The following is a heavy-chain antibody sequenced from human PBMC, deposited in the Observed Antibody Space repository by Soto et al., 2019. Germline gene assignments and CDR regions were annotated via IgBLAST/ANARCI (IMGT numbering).Heavy chain of an antibody. V-gene: IGHV3-74*01. CDR3: VRDRGYPDSFDV. CDR2: INSDGSTI. D-gene: IGHD3-10*01. Sequence: EVQLVESGGGLVQPGESLRLSCAASGYTFGPFWMHWVRQAPGKGLVWVSHINSDGSTIIYADSVKGRFTISRDNAKNTFFLQMNSLKPGDTAVYCCVRDRGYPDSFDVWGRGTKVTVSS. J-gene: IGHJ3*01. CDR1: GYTFGPFW.